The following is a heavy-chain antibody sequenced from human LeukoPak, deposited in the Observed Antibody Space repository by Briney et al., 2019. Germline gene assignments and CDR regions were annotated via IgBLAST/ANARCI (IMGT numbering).Heavy chain of an antibody. J-gene: IGHJ4*02. Sequence: GGSLRLSCTASGFTFGDYAMSWFPQAPAKGLEGVGFIRSKAYGGTTEYAASVKGRFTISRDDSKSIAYLQMNSPKREDTAVYYCTRVRALWFGGGDYRGQGTLVTVSS. V-gene: IGHV3-49*03. CDR2: IRSKAYGGTT. CDR1: GFTFGDYA. D-gene: IGHD3-10*01. CDR3: TRVRALWFGGGDY.